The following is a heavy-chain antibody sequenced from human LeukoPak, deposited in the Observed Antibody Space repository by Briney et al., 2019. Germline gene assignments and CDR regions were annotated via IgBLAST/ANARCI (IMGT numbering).Heavy chain of an antibody. V-gene: IGHV3-23*01. D-gene: IGHD3-10*01. CDR1: GFTFSNYA. CDR3: ARSHSRNDYYGSGSYYNYYYYGMDV. CDR2: ISGSGGST. Sequence: PGGSLRLSCAASGFTFSNYAMNWVRQAPGKGLEWVSAISGSGGSTYYADSVKGRFTISRDNSKNTLYLQMNSLRAEDTAVYYCARSHSRNDYYGSGSYYNYYYYGMDVWGQGTTVTVSS. J-gene: IGHJ6*02.